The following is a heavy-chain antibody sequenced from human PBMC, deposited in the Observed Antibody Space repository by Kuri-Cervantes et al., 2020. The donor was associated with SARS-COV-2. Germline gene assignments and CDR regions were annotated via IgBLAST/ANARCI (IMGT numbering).Heavy chain of an antibody. CDR2: IYYSGST. J-gene: IGHJ6*02. D-gene: IGHD3-3*01. V-gene: IGHV4-59*12. CDR3: ARLNDLWSGYPYGMDV. Sequence: SETLSLTCTVSGGPISSYYWSWIRQPPGKGLEWIGYIYYSGSTNYNPSLKSRVTISVDTSKNQFSLKLSSVTAADTAVYYCARLNDLWSGYPYGMDVWGQGTTVTVSS. CDR1: GGPISSYY.